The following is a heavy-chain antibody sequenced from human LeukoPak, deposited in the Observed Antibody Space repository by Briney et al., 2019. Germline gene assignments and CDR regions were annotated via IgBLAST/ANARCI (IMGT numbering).Heavy chain of an antibody. CDR1: GFTFSSYS. Sequence: GGSLRLSCAASGFTFSSYSMNWVRQAPGKGLEWVSSISSSSYIYYADSVKGRFTISRDNAKNSLYLQMNSLRAEDTAVYYCARAYYYGSGTNWFDPWGQGTLVTVSS. J-gene: IGHJ5*02. V-gene: IGHV3-21*01. D-gene: IGHD3-10*01. CDR2: ISSSSYI. CDR3: ARAYYYGSGTNWFDP.